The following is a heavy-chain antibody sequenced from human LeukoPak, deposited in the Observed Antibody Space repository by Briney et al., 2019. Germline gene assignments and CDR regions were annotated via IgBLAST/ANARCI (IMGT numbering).Heavy chain of an antibody. CDR1: GGTFSSYA. D-gene: IGHD2-2*02. Sequence: ASVKVSCKASGGTFSSYAISGVRQAPGEGLEGMGRISPILGIANYAQKFQRRVTITADTPTSTAYMELSSLRSEDTAVYYCARGSKSYTDYSYYYGMDVWGQGTTVTVSS. V-gene: IGHV1-69*04. J-gene: IGHJ6*02. CDR2: ISPILGIA. CDR3: ARGSKSYTDYSYYYGMDV.